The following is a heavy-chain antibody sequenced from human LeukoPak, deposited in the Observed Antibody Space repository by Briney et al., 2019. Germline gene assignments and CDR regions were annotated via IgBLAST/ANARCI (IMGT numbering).Heavy chain of an antibody. V-gene: IGHV3-48*03. D-gene: IGHD4-11*01. Sequence: GGSLRLSCAASGFSFSSYEMNWVRQAPGKGLEWVSYISGSGNIIYYADSVKGRFTVSRDNAKNSLYLQMNDLRAEDTVVYYCAREDSDYSNYDFWGQGTLVTVSS. CDR1: GFSFSSYE. J-gene: IGHJ4*02. CDR2: ISGSGNII. CDR3: AREDSDYSNYDF.